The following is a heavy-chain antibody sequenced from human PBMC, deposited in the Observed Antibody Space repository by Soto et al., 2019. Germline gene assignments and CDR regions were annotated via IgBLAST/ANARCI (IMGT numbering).Heavy chain of an antibody. J-gene: IGHJ4*02. CDR2: VNPILSMS. Sequence: QVQLVQSGAEVKRPGSSVKVSCKASGDTFNFYSINWVRQAPGLGLEWMGRVNPILSMSNYAQRFQGRVTMTADKSTSTAYMELSGLRSEDTASDYCATSYGSGYRAFDFWGQGALVTVSS. CDR3: ATSYGSGYRAFDF. CDR1: GDTFNFYS. V-gene: IGHV1-69*04. D-gene: IGHD3-10*01.